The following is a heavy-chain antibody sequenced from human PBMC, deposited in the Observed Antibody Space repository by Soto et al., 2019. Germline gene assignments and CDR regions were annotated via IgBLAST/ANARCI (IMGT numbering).Heavy chain of an antibody. CDR3: ARHGAPSRFVSYYYYYMDV. CDR1: GGSISSSSYY. V-gene: IGHV4-39*01. CDR2: IYYSGST. J-gene: IGHJ6*03. Sequence: SETLSLTCTVSGGSISSSSYYWGWIRQPPGKGLEWIGSIYYSGSTYYNPSLKSRVTISVDTSKNQFSLKLSSVTAADTAVYYCARHGAPSRFVSYYYYYMDVWGKGTTVTVSS. D-gene: IGHD3-3*01.